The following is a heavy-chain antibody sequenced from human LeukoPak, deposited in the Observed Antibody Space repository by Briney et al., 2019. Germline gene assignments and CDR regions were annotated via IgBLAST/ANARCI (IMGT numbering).Heavy chain of an antibody. V-gene: IGHV3-33*01. Sequence: GRSLRLSCAASGFTFSTYGVHWVRQAPGKGLEWVAVIWHDGSSKYYADSVKGRFLLSRDNSLNTVYLQMNSLRAEDTPVYYCARDSDYGDGFDYWGQGTLVTVSS. CDR3: ARDSDYGDGFDY. D-gene: IGHD4-17*01. CDR2: IWHDGSSK. J-gene: IGHJ4*02. CDR1: GFTFSTYG.